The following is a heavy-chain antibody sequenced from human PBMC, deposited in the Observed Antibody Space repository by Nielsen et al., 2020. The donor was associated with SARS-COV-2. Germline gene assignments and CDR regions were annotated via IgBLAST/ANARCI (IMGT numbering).Heavy chain of an antibody. CDR2: ISWNSGSI. J-gene: IGHJ6*02. CDR3: ARDGTMTTPYYGMDV. D-gene: IGHD3-22*01. V-gene: IGHV3-9*01. CDR1: GFTFDDYA. Sequence: SLKISRAASGFTFDDYAMHWVRQAPGKGLEWVSGISWNSGSIGYADSVKGRFTISRDNSKNTLYLQMNSLRSEDTAVYYCARDGTMTTPYYGMDVWGQGTTVTVSS.